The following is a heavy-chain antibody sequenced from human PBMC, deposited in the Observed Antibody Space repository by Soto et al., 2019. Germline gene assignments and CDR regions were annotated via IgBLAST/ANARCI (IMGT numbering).Heavy chain of an antibody. CDR3: TRDQGCSGGSCYSAYYYGMDV. J-gene: IGHJ6*02. CDR1: GGTINSGDYF. Sequence: LSLTCSVSGGTINSGDYFWSWIRQPPGKGLEWVGFIRSKAYGGTTEYAASVKGRFTISRDDSKSIAYLQMNSLKTEDTAVYYCTRDQGCSGGSCYSAYYYGMDVWGQGTTVTVSS. CDR2: IRSKAYGGTT. D-gene: IGHD2-15*01. V-gene: IGHV3-49*03.